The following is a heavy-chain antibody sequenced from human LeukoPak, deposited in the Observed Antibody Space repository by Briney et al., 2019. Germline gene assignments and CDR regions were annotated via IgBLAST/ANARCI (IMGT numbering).Heavy chain of an antibody. V-gene: IGHV3-30*02. CDR1: GFSFSSYG. J-gene: IGHJ4*02. CDR3: VRDNMVRRILSSIY. D-gene: IGHD3-10*01. Sequence: GGSLRLSCAASGFSFSSYGMHWVRQAPGKGLEWVAFTRYDGIDKYYADSVRGRFTISRDNSKNSLYLQMNSLRAEDTAVYYCVRDNMVRRILSSIYWGQGTLVTVSS. CDR2: TRYDGIDK.